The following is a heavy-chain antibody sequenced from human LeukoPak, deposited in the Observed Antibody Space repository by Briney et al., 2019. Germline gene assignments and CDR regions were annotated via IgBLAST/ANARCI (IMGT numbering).Heavy chain of an antibody. CDR1: GGTFSSYA. J-gene: IGHJ4*02. CDR2: IIPIFGTA. Sequence: ASVKVSCKASGGTFSSYAISWVRQAPGQGLEWMGGIIPIFGTANYAQKFQGRVTITAGESTSTAYMELSSLRSEDTAVYYCARDNIGREYRGYSGYEHNYWGQGTLVTASS. CDR3: ARDNIGREYRGYSGYEHNY. V-gene: IGHV1-69*13. D-gene: IGHD5-12*01.